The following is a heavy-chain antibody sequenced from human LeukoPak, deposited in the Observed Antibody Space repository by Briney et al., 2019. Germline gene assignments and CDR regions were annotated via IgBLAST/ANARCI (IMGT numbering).Heavy chain of an antibody. CDR3: ARDWTGHYYDSSGYPFDY. D-gene: IGHD3-22*01. CDR2: INPSGGST. CDR1: GYTFTSYY. J-gene: IGHJ4*02. V-gene: IGHV1-46*01. Sequence: ASVKVSCKTSGYTFTSYYMHWVRQAPGQGLEWMGIINPSGGSTSYAQKFQGRVTMTRDTSTSTVYMELSSLRSEDTAVYYCARDWTGHYYDSSGYPFDYWGQGTLVTASS.